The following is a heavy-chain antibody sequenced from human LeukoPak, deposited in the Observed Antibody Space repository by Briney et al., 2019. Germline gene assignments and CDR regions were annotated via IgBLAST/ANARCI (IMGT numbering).Heavy chain of an antibody. D-gene: IGHD2-15*01. V-gene: IGHV3-7*03. CDR3: AKPRAVVVAASFDY. CDR1: GFTFSSYW. J-gene: IGHJ4*02. Sequence: PGGSLRLSCAASGFTFSSYWMSWVRQAPGKGLEWVANIKQDGSEKYYVDSVKGRFTISRDNAKNSLYLQMNSLRAEDAAVYYCAKPRAVVVAASFDYWGQGTLVTVSS. CDR2: IKQDGSEK.